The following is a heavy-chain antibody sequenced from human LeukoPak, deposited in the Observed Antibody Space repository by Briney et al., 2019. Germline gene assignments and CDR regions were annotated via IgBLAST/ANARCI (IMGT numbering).Heavy chain of an antibody. Sequence: ASVKVSCKASGYTFTGYYMHWVRQAPGQGLEWMGWINPNSGGTNYAQKFQGRVTMTRDTSISTAYMELSRLRSDDTAVYYCARDRSPVDTAMVTGYWGQGTLVTVSS. J-gene: IGHJ4*02. CDR1: GYTFTGYY. CDR3: ARDRSPVDTAMVTGY. CDR2: INPNSGGT. D-gene: IGHD5-18*01. V-gene: IGHV1-2*02.